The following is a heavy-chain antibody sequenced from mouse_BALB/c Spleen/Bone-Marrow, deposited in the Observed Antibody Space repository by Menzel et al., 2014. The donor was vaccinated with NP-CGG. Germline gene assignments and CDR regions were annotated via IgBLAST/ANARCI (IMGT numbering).Heavy chain of an antibody. V-gene: IGHV5-6-2*01. J-gene: IGHJ4*01. D-gene: IGHD1-1*01. CDR1: GFTFSSYY. CDR3: ARRFTTGVTTGAMDY. Sequence: EVQGVESGGGLVKLGGSLKLSCAASGFTFSSYYMSWVRQTPEKRRELVAAINSNGGGTYYPDTVKGRFTISRDNAKNTLYLQMSSLRSEDTALYYCARRFTTGVTTGAMDYWGQGTSVTVSS. CDR2: INSNGGGT.